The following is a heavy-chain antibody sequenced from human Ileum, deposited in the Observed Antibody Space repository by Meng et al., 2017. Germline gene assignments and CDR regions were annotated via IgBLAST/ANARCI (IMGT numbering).Heavy chain of an antibody. Sequence: QGHMQESCPGLVDPSQTLSLTCTVSVCSMSNDNDWWTWIRQPPGKGLEWIWYIYHKGNTYHNPSLKSRLTFSIETSKNQFSLRLNFVTAADTAVYYCGRDSYSGYGGIDPWGQGNLVTVSS. CDR2: IYHKGNT. CDR3: GRDSYSGYGGIDP. J-gene: IGHJ5*02. D-gene: IGHD5-12*01. V-gene: IGHV4-30-4*08. CDR1: VCSMSNDNDW.